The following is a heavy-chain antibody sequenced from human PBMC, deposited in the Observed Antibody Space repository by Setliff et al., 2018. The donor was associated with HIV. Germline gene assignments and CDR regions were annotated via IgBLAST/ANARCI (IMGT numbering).Heavy chain of an antibody. J-gene: IGHJ3*02. CDR1: GYTFTSYG. CDR3: ARDPFLDYYDDSGYPGGAFDI. V-gene: IGHV1-18*01. CDR2: ISGYNGNT. Sequence: ASVKVSCKASGYTFTSYGISWVRQAPGQGLEWMGWISGYNGNTNYAQKLQGRVAMTTDTSKSTAYMELRSMRSDDTAAYYCARDPFLDYYDDSGYPGGAFDIWGQGTMVTVSS. D-gene: IGHD3-22*01.